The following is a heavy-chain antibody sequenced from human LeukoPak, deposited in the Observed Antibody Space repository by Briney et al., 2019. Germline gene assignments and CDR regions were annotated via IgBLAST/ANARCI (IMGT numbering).Heavy chain of an antibody. D-gene: IGHD3-3*01. V-gene: IGHV6-1*01. Sequence: SQTLSLTCAISRDSVSSNSAAWNWIRQSPSRGLEWLGRTYYRSKWYNDYAVSVKSRITINPDTSKNQFSLQLNSVTPEDTAVYYCARARYYDFWSGYAVNDAFDIWGQGTMVTVSS. CDR1: RDSVSSNSAA. J-gene: IGHJ3*02. CDR3: ARARYYDFWSGYAVNDAFDI. CDR2: TYYRSKWYN.